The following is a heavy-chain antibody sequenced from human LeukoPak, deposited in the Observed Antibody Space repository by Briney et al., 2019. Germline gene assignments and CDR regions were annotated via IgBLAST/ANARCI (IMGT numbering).Heavy chain of an antibody. CDR2: IYYSGST. J-gene: IGHJ4*02. CDR3: AREASTVTTFDY. CDR1: GGSFSGYY. D-gene: IGHD4-17*01. Sequence: PSETLSLTCAVYGGSFSGYYWSWIRQPPGKGLEWIGYIYYSGSTYYNPSLKSRVTISVDTSKNQFSLKLSSVTAADTAVYYCAREASTVTTFDYWGQGTLVTVSS. V-gene: IGHV4-30-4*08.